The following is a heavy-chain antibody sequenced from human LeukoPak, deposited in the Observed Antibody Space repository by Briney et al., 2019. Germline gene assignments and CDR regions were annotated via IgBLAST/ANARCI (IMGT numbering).Heavy chain of an antibody. D-gene: IGHD3-10*01. J-gene: IGHJ5*01. CDR3: AKEGAYPIITYDS. Sequence: GGSLRLSCAASGFTFSSYWMNWVRQAPGKGLEWVANIKRDGNEKNYVDSVKGRFSISRDNAKNSLYLQMDGLRAEDTAVYYCAKEGAYPIITYDSWGQGALVTVSS. CDR2: IKRDGNEK. CDR1: GFTFSSYW. V-gene: IGHV3-7*01.